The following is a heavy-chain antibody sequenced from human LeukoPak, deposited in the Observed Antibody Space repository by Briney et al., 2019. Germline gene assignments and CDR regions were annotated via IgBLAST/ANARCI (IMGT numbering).Heavy chain of an antibody. CDR3: AKGYCSGGSCLIGTFDY. J-gene: IGHJ4*02. V-gene: IGHV3-23*01. Sequence: GGSLRLSCAASGFTFSSYGMSWVRQAPGKGLEWVSAISGSGGSTYYADSVKGRFTISRDNSKNTLYLQMNSLRAEDTAVYYCAKGYCSGGSCLIGTFDYWGQGTLVTVSS. CDR2: ISGSGGST. CDR1: GFTFSSYG. D-gene: IGHD2-15*01.